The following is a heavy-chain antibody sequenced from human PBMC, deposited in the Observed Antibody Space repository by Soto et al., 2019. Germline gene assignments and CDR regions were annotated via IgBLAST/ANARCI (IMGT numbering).Heavy chain of an antibody. CDR3: ARETTTRIVGAAGAFAI. D-gene: IGHD1-26*01. CDR1: GDSVSSNSAA. V-gene: IGHV6-1*01. CDR2: TYYRSKWYN. Sequence: SQTLSLTCAISGDSVSSNSAAWNWIRQSPSIGLEWLGRTYYRSKWYNDYAVSVKSRITINPDTSKNQFSLQLNSVTPEDTAVYYCARETTTRIVGAAGAFAIWGQGTMVTVAS. J-gene: IGHJ3*02.